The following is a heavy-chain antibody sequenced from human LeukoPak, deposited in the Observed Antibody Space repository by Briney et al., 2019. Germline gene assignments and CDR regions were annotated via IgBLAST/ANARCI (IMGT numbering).Heavy chain of an antibody. CDR2: IKSKTDGGTT. Sequence: GGSLRLSCAASGFTFSNAWMSWVRQAPGKGLEWVGRIKSKTDGGTTDYAAPVKGRFTISRDDSKNKLYLQMNSLKTEDTAVYYCTTGKSYDFWSGYPVRDAFDIWGQGTMVTVSS. V-gene: IGHV3-15*01. CDR3: TTGKSYDFWSGYPVRDAFDI. CDR1: GFTFSNAW. D-gene: IGHD3-3*01. J-gene: IGHJ3*02.